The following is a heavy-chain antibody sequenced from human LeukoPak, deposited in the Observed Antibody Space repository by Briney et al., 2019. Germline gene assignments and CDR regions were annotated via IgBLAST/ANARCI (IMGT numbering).Heavy chain of an antibody. D-gene: IGHD3-22*01. J-gene: IGHJ4*02. V-gene: IGHV4-30-2*01. CDR3: ARLDSSGYHFDY. Sequence: SQTLSLTCAVSGGSISSGGYSWSWIRQPPGKGLEWIGYIYHSGSTYYNPSLKSRVTISVDRPKNQFSLKLSSVTAADTAVYYCARLDSSGYHFDYWGQGTLVTVSS. CDR1: GGSISSGGYS. CDR2: IYHSGST.